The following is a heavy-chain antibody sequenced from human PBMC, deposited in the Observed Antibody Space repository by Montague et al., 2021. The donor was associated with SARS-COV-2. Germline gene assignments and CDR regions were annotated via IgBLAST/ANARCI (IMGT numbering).Heavy chain of an antibody. CDR3: ARGIRITMVRGVTIDY. Sequence: SLRLSCAASGFTFSSYSMNWVRQAPGKGLEWVSSISSSSSYIYYADSVKGRFTISRDNAKNSLYLQMNSLGAEDTAVYYCARGIRITMVRGVTIDYWGQGTLVTVSS. CDR1: GFTFSSYS. J-gene: IGHJ4*02. CDR2: ISSSSSYI. D-gene: IGHD3-10*01. V-gene: IGHV3-21*01.